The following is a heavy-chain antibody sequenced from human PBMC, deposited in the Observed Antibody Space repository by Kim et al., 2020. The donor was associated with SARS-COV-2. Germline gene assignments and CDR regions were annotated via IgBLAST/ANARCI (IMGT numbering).Heavy chain of an antibody. CDR2: ISSNGGST. V-gene: IGHV3-64D*06. CDR3: VKDLSSSSSVGDY. J-gene: IGHJ4*02. Sequence: GGSLRLSCSASGFTFSSYAMHWVRQAPGKGLEYVSAISSNGGSTYYADSVKGRFTISRDNSKNTLYLQMSSLRAEDTAVYYCVKDLSSSSSVGDYWGQGTLVTVSS. D-gene: IGHD6-6*01. CDR1: GFTFSSYA.